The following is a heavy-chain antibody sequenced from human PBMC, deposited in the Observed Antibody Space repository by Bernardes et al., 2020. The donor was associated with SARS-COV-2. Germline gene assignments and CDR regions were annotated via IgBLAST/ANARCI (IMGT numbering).Heavy chain of an antibody. D-gene: IGHD2-8*01. J-gene: IGHJ6*02. V-gene: IGHV4-59*08. CDR1: GGSIRYYY. CDR2: IYYSGSS. CDR3: ARHLRDCTKGVCQTYYYYAMDG. Sequence: SETLSLTCSVSGGSIRYYYWSWIRQPPGKGLEWIGYIYYSGSSGYNPSLKSRVTISRDSSKNQLSLKLSSVTAVDTAVYYCARHLRDCTKGVCQTYYYYAMDGWGQGTTVTVSS.